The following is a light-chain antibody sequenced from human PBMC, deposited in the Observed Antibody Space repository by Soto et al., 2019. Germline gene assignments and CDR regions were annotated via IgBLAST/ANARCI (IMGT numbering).Light chain of an antibody. V-gene: IGKV1-39*01. J-gene: IGKJ4*01. CDR2: GDS. CDR1: QSIDTL. Sequence: DIQMTQSPFPLAVSVGDRVTGSCRSGQSIDTLLTWYWHKPGKAPELLIFGDSRLHSGVPSRCRGGGSGTEFNLNISSLQPEDIAAYYCQQTFSTLALTFDGGTKVEI. CDR3: QQTFSTLALT.